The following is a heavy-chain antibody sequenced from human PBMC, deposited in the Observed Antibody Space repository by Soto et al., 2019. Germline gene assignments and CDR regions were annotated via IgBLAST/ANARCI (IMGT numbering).Heavy chain of an antibody. V-gene: IGHV3-30-3*01. D-gene: IGHD1-7*01. Sequence: GGSLRLSCAASGFTFSSYAMHWVRQAPGKGLEWVAVISYDGSNKYYADSVKGRFTISRDNSKNTLYLQMNSLRAEDTAVYYCARGSRRPGSIIGTTRAPGYWGQGTLVTVSS. CDR3: ARGSRRPGSIIGTTRAPGY. CDR2: ISYDGSNK. CDR1: GFTFSSYA. J-gene: IGHJ4*02.